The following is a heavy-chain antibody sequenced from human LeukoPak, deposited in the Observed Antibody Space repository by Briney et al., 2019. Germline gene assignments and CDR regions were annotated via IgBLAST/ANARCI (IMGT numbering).Heavy chain of an antibody. J-gene: IGHJ4*02. V-gene: IGHV1-69*05. CDR3: ARDRIRGYSYGITNYFDY. CDR1: GGTFSSYA. CDR2: IIPIFGTA. Sequence: SVKVSCKASGGTFSSYAISWVRQAPGQGLEWMGRIIPIFGTANYAQKYQGRVTITTDESTGTAYMELSSLRSEDMAVYYCARDRIRGYSYGITNYFDYWGQGTLVTVSS. D-gene: IGHD5-18*01.